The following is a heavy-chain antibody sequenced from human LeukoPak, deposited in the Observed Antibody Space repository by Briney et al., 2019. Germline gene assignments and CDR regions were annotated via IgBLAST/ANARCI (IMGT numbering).Heavy chain of an antibody. CDR1: EFDFSSHA. Sequence: PGGSLRLSCAASEFDFSSHAMTWVRQAPGKGLERVSAISISGSKTYYADSVKGRFTISRDNSKNSLYLQMNSLRAEDTAVYYCANEIRPNDYWGQGTQVTVSS. CDR2: ISISGSKT. V-gene: IGHV3-23*01. CDR3: ANEIRPNDY. J-gene: IGHJ4*02. D-gene: IGHD4-17*01.